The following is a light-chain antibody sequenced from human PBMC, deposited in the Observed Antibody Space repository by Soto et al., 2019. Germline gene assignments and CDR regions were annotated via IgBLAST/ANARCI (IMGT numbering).Light chain of an antibody. Sequence: QLVLTQSPSASASLGASVKLTCTLSSEHSSYAIAWHQLQPEKGPRYLMKLNSDGSHSKGDGIPDRFSGSSSGAERYLTISSLQSEDEADYYCQTWGSGIRVFGAGTKVTVL. CDR2: LNSDGSH. CDR3: QTWGSGIRV. J-gene: IGLJ2*01. V-gene: IGLV4-69*01. CDR1: SEHSSYA.